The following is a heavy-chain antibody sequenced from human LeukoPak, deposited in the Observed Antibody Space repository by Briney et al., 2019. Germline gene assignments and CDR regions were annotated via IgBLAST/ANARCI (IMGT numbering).Heavy chain of an antibody. J-gene: IGHJ4*02. CDR2: IIPIFGTA. D-gene: IGHD5-24*01. V-gene: IGHV1-69*05. Sequence: SVKVSCKASGGTFSSYAISWVRQAPGQGLEWMGRIIPIFGTANYAQKFQGRVAITTDESTSTAYMELSSLRSEDTAVYYCARLGGMATDLSDYWGQGTLVTVSS. CDR3: ARLGGMATDLSDY. CDR1: GGTFSSYA.